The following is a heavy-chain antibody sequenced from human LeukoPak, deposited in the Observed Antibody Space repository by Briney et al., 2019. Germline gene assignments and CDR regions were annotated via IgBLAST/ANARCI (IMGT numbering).Heavy chain of an antibody. V-gene: IGHV1-2*02. CDR3: ARAPGDYSFD. CDR2: INPNSGGT. CDR1: GSTFTDYY. D-gene: IGHD4-17*01. Sequence: ASVKVSCKASGSTFTDYYMHWVRQAPGQGLEWMGWINPNSGGTNYVQKFQGRVTMTRDTSISTAYMELSRLRSDDTAVYYCARAPGDYSFDWGQGTLVTVSS. J-gene: IGHJ4*02.